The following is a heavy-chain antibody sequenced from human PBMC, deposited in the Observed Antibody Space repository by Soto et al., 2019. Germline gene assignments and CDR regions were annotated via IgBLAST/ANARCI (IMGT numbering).Heavy chain of an antibody. V-gene: IGHV1-69*01. J-gene: IGHJ4*02. CDR2: IIPIFGAS. Sequence: QVQLVQSGPEVKKPGSSVKVSCKSSGGTFTTYTFSWVRQAPGQGLEWMAGIIPIFGASKSAQKYQDRVAITTDETTRTICMELSSLRSDDTAVYYCARDGDGNSLAYWGQGTLVTVSS. CDR3: ARDGDGNSLAY. D-gene: IGHD7-27*01. CDR1: GGTFTTYT.